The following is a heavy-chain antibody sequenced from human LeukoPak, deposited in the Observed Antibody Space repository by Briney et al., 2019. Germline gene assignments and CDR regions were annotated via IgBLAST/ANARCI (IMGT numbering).Heavy chain of an antibody. Sequence: GGSLRLSCAASGFTFGSYAMSWVRQAPGKGLEWVSAISGGGGSTYYADSVKGRFIISRDNSKNTLCLQMNSLRAEDTAVYSCAKDQYYDSSGYYHDWGQGTLVTVSS. CDR1: GFTFGSYA. D-gene: IGHD3-22*01. CDR3: AKDQYYDSSGYYHD. J-gene: IGHJ4*02. V-gene: IGHV3-23*01. CDR2: ISGGGGST.